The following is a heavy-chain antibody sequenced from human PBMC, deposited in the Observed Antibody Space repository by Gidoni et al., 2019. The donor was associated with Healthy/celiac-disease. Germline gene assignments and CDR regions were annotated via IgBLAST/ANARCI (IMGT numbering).Heavy chain of an antibody. Sequence: QLQLQESGPGLVKPSEPLSLPCTVSGGSISSSSYYWGWIRQPPGKGLEWIGSIYYSGSTYYNPSLKSRVTISVDTSKNQFSLKLSSVTAADTAVYYGARHDRDGYNLYWAFDYWGQGTLVTVSS. J-gene: IGHJ4*02. CDR1: GGSISSSSYY. D-gene: IGHD5-12*01. V-gene: IGHV4-39*01. CDR3: ARHDRDGYNLYWAFDY. CDR2: IYYSGST.